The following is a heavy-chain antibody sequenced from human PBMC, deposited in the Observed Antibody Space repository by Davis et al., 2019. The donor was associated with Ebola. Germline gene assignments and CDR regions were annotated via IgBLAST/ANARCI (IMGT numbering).Heavy chain of an antibody. CDR3: ARGTRTLDI. J-gene: IGHJ3*02. V-gene: IGHV1-8*02. CDR1: GYTFAAHY. CDR2: MNPKSGNT. Sequence: AASVKVSCKASGYTFAAHYINWVRQAPGHGLEWMGWMNPKSGNTGYAQKFQARISMTRDTSISTAYMELNSLRSEDTAVYYCARGTRTLDIWGQGTMVTVSS. D-gene: IGHD3/OR15-3a*01.